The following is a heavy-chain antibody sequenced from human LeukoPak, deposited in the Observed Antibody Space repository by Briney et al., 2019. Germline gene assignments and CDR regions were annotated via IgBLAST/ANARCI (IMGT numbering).Heavy chain of an antibody. J-gene: IGHJ4*02. CDR1: GYSFTSYR. CDR2: IYPGDSDT. V-gene: IGHV5-51*01. CDR3: ARHCPHFEPPHCFDY. Sequence: GESLKISCKGSGYSFTSYRIGWVRQMPGKGLEWMGIIYPGDSDTRYSPSFQGQVTISADKSISTAYLQWSSLKASDTAMYYCARHCPHFEPPHCFDYWGQGTLVTVSS. D-gene: IGHD1-14*01.